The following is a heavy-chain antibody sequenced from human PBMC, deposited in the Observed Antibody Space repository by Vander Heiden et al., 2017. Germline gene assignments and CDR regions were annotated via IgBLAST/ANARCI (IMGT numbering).Heavy chain of an antibody. CDR1: GFAFSSFV. Sequence: EAQLLESGGDIVQPGGSLSLSCAASGFAFSSFVMSWVRQAPGKGLEWVSSVRADGGTTYYADSVKGRFTISRDNSKNRLYLDVNSLGAEDTAVYFAASGSYYGMDVWGRGTTVSVSS. CDR3: ASGSYYGMDV. D-gene: IGHD5-12*01. V-gene: IGHV3-23*01. J-gene: IGHJ6*02. CDR2: VRADGGTT.